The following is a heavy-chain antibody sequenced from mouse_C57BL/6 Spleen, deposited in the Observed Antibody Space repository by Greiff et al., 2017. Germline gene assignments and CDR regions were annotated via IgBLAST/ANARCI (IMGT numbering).Heavy chain of an antibody. CDR1: GYTFTSYW. D-gene: IGHD1-1*01. CDR3: ARFSYYYGSSYPYYAMDY. Sequence: QVQLKQPGAELVMPGASVKLSCKASGYTFTSYWMPWVQPRPGPGLEWIGEIDPSDSYTNYNPNFKGKSSLAVDQASSTAYMQLSSLPYEDSAVYYCARFSYYYGSSYPYYAMDYWGQGTSVTVSS. J-gene: IGHJ4*01. V-gene: IGHV1-69*01. CDR2: IDPSDSYT.